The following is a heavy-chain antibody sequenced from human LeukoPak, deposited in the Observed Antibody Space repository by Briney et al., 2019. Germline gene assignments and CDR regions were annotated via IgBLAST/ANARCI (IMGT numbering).Heavy chain of an antibody. D-gene: IGHD6-19*01. V-gene: IGHV3-23*01. J-gene: IGHJ4*02. Sequence: GPCLTLSQAPYSLTLSSYSTSWARQPPGKWREWVSAISGGGSSTYYADSVKCRFTMSRDNTKNTLYLQMNSLRAEDTVVYYCANVGVAVAKWANFDYWGQGTLVTVSS. CDR1: SLTLSSYS. CDR3: ANVGVAVAKWANFDY. CDR2: ISGGGSST.